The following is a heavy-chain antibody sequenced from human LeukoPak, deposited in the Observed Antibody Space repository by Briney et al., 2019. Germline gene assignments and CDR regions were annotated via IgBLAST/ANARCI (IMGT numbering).Heavy chain of an antibody. CDR2: INPSGGST. J-gene: IGHJ4*02. V-gene: IGHV1-46*01. D-gene: IGHD6-19*01. CDR3: ARESIAVADPAYYFDY. CDR1: GYTFTSYY. Sequence: ASVKVSCKASGYTFTSYYMHWARQAPGQGLEWMGIINPSGGSTSYAQKFQGRVTMTRDTSTSTVYMELSSLRSEDTAVYDCARESIAVADPAYYFDYWGQGTLVTVSS.